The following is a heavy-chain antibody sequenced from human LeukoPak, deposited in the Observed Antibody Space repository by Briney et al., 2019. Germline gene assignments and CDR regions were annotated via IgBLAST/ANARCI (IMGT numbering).Heavy chain of an antibody. Sequence: PGGSLRLSCAASGFTFNSYAMSWVRQAPGKGLEWVSDNSGSGGSTYYADSVKGRFTISRDNSKNTLYLQVNSLRAEDTAVYYCAKVFRSSFDWLLSPYYMDVWGKGTTVTISS. CDR1: GFTFNSYA. CDR3: AKVFRSSFDWLLSPYYMDV. D-gene: IGHD3-9*01. V-gene: IGHV3-23*01. CDR2: NSGSGGST. J-gene: IGHJ6*03.